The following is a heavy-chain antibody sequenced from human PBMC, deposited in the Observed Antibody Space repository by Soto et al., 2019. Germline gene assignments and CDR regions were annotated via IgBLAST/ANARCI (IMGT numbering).Heavy chain of an antibody. Sequence: QVQLQESGPGLVKPSQTLSLTCTVSGGSISSGDYYWSWIRQPPGKGLEWIGYIYYSGSTYYNPSLKSRFTIALDTSKNQFSLKLSSVTAADPAVYYCASYLIRNYFDYWGQGTLVTVSS. CDR3: ASYLIRNYFDY. CDR2: IYYSGST. CDR1: GGSISSGDYY. V-gene: IGHV4-30-4*01. J-gene: IGHJ4*02.